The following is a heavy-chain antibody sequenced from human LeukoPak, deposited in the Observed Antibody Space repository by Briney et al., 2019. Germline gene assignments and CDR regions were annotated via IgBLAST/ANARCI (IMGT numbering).Heavy chain of an antibody. D-gene: IGHD2-2*01. V-gene: IGHV1-46*01. J-gene: IGHJ4*02. CDR2: INPNGGSA. CDR1: GYIFTNYY. CDR3: ARGSSYARGSGFDY. Sequence: ASVKVSCKTSGYIFTNYYIHWVRQAPGQGLECMGIINPNGGSASYAQKFQGRVTMTRDTSTSTVYMEVSSLRSEETAVYYCARGSSYARGSGFDYWGQGTLVSVSS.